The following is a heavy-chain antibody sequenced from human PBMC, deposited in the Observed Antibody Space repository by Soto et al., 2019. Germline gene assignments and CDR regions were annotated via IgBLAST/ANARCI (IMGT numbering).Heavy chain of an antibody. J-gene: IGHJ5*02. D-gene: IGHD3-3*01. CDR1: GGSISSGGYY. CDR2: IYYSGST. Sequence: PSETLSLTCTVSGGSISSGGYYWSWIRQHPGKGLEWIGYIYYSGSTYYNPSLKSRVTISVDTSKNQFSLKLSSVTAADTAVYYCARDQSGLTNFWSGPYNWFDPWGQGTLVTV. V-gene: IGHV4-31*03. CDR3: ARDQSGLTNFWSGPYNWFDP.